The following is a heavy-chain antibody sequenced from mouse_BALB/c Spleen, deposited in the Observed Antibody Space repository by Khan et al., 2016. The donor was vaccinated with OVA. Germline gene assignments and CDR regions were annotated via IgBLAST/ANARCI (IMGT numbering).Heavy chain of an antibody. J-gene: IGHJ4*01. CDR1: GYAFSSYW. V-gene: IGHV1-80*01. CDR3: ARKKWGAMDY. Sequence: QVQLQQSGAELVRPGSSVKISCKASGYAFSSYWMNWVKQRPGQGLEWIGQIYHGDGDTNYNGKFKGKATLTADKSSSTAYMQLSSLTSEDSAVYFCARKKWGAMDYWGQGTSVTVSS. CDR2: IYHGDGDT.